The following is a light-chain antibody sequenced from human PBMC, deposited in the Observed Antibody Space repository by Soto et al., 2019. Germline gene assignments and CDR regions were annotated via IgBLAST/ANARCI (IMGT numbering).Light chain of an antibody. Sequence: EIVLTQSPGTLSLSPGERATLSCRASQSVSSSYVAWYQLRPGQAPRLFIYGASRRATGIPDRFSGSGSGTDSTLSISRPEPEAFAGSYCHQYGSSPPTFGGGTKVEIK. CDR1: QSVSSSY. V-gene: IGKV3-20*01. J-gene: IGKJ4*01. CDR3: HQYGSSPPT. CDR2: GAS.